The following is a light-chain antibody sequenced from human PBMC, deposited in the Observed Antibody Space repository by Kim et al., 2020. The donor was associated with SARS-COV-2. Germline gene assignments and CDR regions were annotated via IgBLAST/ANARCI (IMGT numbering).Light chain of an antibody. CDR1: SSDVGAYKY. CDR2: EVT. CDR3: LSYAGSLYV. J-gene: IGLJ1*01. Sequence: PGQSVTISCTGTSSDVGAYKYVSWYQQHPGKAPKLMLYEVTERPSGVPDRFSGSKSGNTASLTVSGLQADDEADYYCLSYAGSLYVFGTGTKVTVL. V-gene: IGLV2-8*01.